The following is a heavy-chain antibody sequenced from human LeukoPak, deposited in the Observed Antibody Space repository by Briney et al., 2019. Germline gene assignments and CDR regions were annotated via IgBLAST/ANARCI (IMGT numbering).Heavy chain of an antibody. Sequence: SETLSLTCTVSGGSISSGGYYWSWIRQPPGKGLEWIGYIYYSGSTNYNPSLKSRVTISVDTSKNQFSLKLSSVTAADTAVYYCARVINSSGWPAFDYWGQGTLVTVSS. CDR2: IYYSGST. D-gene: IGHD6-19*01. J-gene: IGHJ4*02. CDR3: ARVINSSGWPAFDY. CDR1: GGSISSGGYY. V-gene: IGHV4-61*08.